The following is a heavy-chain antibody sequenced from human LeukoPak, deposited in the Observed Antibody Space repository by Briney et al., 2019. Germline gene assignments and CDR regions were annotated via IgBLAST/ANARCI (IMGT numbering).Heavy chain of an antibody. J-gene: IGHJ4*02. CDR2: ISSSSSYI. CDR1: GFTFSSYS. V-gene: IGHV3-21*04. CDR3: ASQFWWAAVVGPALDC. Sequence: GGSLRLSCAASGFTFSSYSMNWVRQAPGKGLGWVSSISSSSSYIYYADSVKGRFTISRDNAKNSLYLQMSSLRAEDTAVYYCASQFWWAAVVGPALDCWGQGSLVTVSS. D-gene: IGHD2-21*01.